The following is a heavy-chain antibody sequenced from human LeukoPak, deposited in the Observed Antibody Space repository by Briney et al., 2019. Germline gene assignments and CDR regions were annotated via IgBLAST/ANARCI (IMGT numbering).Heavy chain of an antibody. V-gene: IGHV4-59*08. CDR3: ARQGGYASPFDY. J-gene: IGHJ4*02. CDR1: GGSISSYY. CDR2: IYNGKTT. Sequence: PSETLSLTCTVSGGSISSYYWSWIRQPPGKGLEWIGNIYNGKTTNYNPSLKSRVTISIDSSKKQFSLKLISVTAAATAVYYCARQGGYASPFDYWGQGTLVTVSA. D-gene: IGHD5-12*01.